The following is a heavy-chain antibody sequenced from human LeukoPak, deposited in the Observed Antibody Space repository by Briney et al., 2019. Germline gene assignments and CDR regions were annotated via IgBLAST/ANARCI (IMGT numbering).Heavy chain of an antibody. J-gene: IGHJ4*02. Sequence: SETLSLTCTVSGGSINNYYWSWIRQPAGKGLEWIGRIYTSGSTNYNPSLKSRVTMPIDTSKNQFSLRLSSVTAADTAVYYCARGTTDGYTLDYWGQGTLLTVSS. CDR3: ARGTTDGYTLDY. CDR1: GGSINNYY. CDR2: IYTSGST. D-gene: IGHD5-24*01. V-gene: IGHV4-4*07.